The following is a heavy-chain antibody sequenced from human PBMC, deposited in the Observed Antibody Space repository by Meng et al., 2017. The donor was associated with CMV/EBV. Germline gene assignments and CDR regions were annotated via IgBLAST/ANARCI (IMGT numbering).Heavy chain of an antibody. D-gene: IGHD3-22*01. CDR1: GGTFSSYA. V-gene: IGHV1-69*05. J-gene: IGHJ6*02. CDR3: ARGARITVIVGGSYYYYYGMDV. Sequence: SVKVSCKASGGTFSSYAISWVRQAPGQGLEWMGGIIPIFGTANYAQKFQGRVAITTDESTTTAYMELSSLRSEDTAVFYCARGARITVIVGGSYYYYYGMDVWGQGTTVTVSS. CDR2: IIPIFGTA.